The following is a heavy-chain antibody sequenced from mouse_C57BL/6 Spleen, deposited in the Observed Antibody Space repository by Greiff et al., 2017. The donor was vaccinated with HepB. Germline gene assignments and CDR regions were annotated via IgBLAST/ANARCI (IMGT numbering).Heavy chain of an antibody. CDR3: TTSGDRNYVAWFAY. CDR1: GFNIKDYY. D-gene: IGHD2-5*01. J-gene: IGHJ3*01. Sequence: EVQLQQSGAELVRPGASVKLSCTASGFNIKDYYMHWVKQRPEQGLEWIGRIDPEDGDTEYAPKFQGKATMTADTSSNTAYLQLSSLTSEDTAVYYWTTSGDRNYVAWFAYWGQGTLVTVSA. CDR2: IDPEDGDT. V-gene: IGHV14-1*01.